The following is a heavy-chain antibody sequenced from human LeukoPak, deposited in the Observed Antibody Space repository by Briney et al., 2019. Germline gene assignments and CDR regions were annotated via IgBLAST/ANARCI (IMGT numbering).Heavy chain of an antibody. CDR1: GGSLSSSSYY. CDR2: IYYSGST. V-gene: IGHV4-39*01. CDR3: ARQFYESRSPHAKYFQQ. Sequence: PSETLSLTCSVSGGSLSSSSYYWGWIRQAPGRGLEWIGNIYYSGSTYYSPSLKSRVTISLDTSKNQFSLKLNSVTAADTAVYYCARQFYESRSPHAKYFQQWGQGTLDTVSS. J-gene: IGHJ1*01. D-gene: IGHD3-22*01.